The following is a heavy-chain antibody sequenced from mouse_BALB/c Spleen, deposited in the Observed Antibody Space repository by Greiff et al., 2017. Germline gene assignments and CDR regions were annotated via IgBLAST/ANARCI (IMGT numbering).Heavy chain of an antibody. CDR1: GFTFSSYA. V-gene: IGHV5-6-5*01. CDR3: ARGRIYDGYYVFAY. J-gene: IGHJ3*01. CDR2: ISSGGST. Sequence: EVQVVESGGGLVKPGGSLKLSCAASGFTFSSYAMSWVRQTPEKRLEWVASISSGGSTYYPDSVKGRFTISRDNARNILYLQMSSLRSEDTAMYYCARGRIYDGYYVFAYWGQGTLVTVSA. D-gene: IGHD2-3*01.